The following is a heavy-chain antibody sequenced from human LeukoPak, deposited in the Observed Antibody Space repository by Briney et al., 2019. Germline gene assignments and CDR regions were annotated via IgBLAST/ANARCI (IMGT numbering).Heavy chain of an antibody. Sequence: SETLSLTCTVSGGSISSYYWSWIRQPPGKGLEWIGYIYYSGSTNYNPSLKSRVTISVDTSKNQFSLKLSSVTAAVTAVYYCARRYCSGGSCYFGYWGQGTLVTVSS. CDR3: ARRYCSGGSCYFGY. CDR1: GGSISSYY. J-gene: IGHJ4*02. CDR2: IYYSGST. V-gene: IGHV4-59*01. D-gene: IGHD2-15*01.